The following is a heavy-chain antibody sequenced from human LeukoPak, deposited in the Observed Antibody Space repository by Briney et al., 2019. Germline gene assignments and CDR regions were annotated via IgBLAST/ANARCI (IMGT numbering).Heavy chain of an antibody. V-gene: IGHV4-61*02. CDR1: GGSITSGSYY. D-gene: IGHD6-13*01. Sequence: PSETLSLTCNVSGGSITSGSYYWTWIRQPAGKGLEWIGRIYTSGSTNYSPSLKSRVTMSVDTSKNQFSLKLSSVTAADTAVYYCARDGYSIAAAGYYYYYMDVWGKGTTVTISS. CDR3: ARDGYSIAAAGYYYYYMDV. J-gene: IGHJ6*03. CDR2: IYTSGST.